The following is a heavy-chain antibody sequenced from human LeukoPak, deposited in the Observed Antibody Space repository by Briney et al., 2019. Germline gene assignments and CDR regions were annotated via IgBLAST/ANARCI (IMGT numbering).Heavy chain of an antibody. CDR1: GFTFSTYS. V-gene: IGHV3-48*01. D-gene: IGHD6-19*01. CDR2: ISSGSSDI. J-gene: IGHJ4*02. Sequence: GGSLRLSCAASGFTFSTYSMTWVRQAPGKGLEWVSYISSGSSDIYYADSVKGRFTISRDNAKNSLYLQMNSLRAEDTAVYYCARRAVAGNGNFDYWGQGTLVTVSS. CDR3: ARRAVAGNGNFDY.